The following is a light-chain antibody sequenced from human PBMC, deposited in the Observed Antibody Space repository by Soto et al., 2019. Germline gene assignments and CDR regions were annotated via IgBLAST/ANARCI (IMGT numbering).Light chain of an antibody. CDR1: QSVSTD. V-gene: IGKV3-15*01. J-gene: IGKJ1*01. Sequence: EVLVTQSPATLSVSPGEGVTLSCMASQSVSTDLAWYQQKPGQAPRLLIYGASIRAIGVPDRFSGSGSGTDFTFTISSLQSEDSAIYYCQQYFRWPPWTFGQGTKVDIK. CDR2: GAS. CDR3: QQYFRWPPWT.